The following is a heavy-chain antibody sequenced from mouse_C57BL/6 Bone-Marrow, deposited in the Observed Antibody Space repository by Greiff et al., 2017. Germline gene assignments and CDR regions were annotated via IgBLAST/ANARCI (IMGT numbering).Heavy chain of an antibody. CDR1: GFNIKDDY. CDR2: IDPENGDT. CDR3: TTIYYGNYWFAY. J-gene: IGHJ3*01. V-gene: IGHV14-4*01. D-gene: IGHD2-1*01. Sequence: VQLQQSGAELVRPGASVKLSCTASGFNIKDDYMHWVKQRPEQGLEWIGWIDPENGDTEYASKFQGKATITADTSSNTAYLQLSSRTSEDTAVYYCTTIYYGNYWFAYWGQGTLVTVSA.